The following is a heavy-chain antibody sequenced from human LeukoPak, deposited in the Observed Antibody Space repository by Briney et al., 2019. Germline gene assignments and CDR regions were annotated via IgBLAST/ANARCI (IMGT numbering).Heavy chain of an antibody. CDR1: GFAFSSYS. V-gene: IGHV3-21*01. CDR2: ISSSSSYI. J-gene: IGHJ1*01. CDR3: ARDPYCSSTSCPKYFQH. Sequence: PGGSLRLSCAASGFAFSSYSMNWVRQAPGKGLEWVSSISSSSSYIYYADSVKGRFTISRDNAKNSLYLQMNSLRAEDTAVYYCARDPYCSSTSCPKYFQHWGQGTLVTVSS. D-gene: IGHD2-2*01.